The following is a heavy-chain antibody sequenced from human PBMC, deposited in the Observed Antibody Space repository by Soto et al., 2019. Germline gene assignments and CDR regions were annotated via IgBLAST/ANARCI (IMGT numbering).Heavy chain of an antibody. J-gene: IGHJ6*03. CDR1: GFTFSSYA. CDR2: ISGSGGST. V-gene: IGHV3-23*01. CDR3: AKMFPSPDYYGSGQPTTCMDV. Sequence: PGGSLRLSCAASGFTFSSYAMSWVRQAPGKGLEWVSAISGSGGSTYYADSVKGRFTISRDNSKNTLYLQMNSLRAEDTAVYYCAKMFPSPDYYGSGQPTTCMDVWGKGTTVTVSS. D-gene: IGHD3-10*01.